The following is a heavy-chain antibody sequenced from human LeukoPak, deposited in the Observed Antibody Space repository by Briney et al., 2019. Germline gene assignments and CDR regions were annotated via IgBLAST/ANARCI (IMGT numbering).Heavy chain of an antibody. D-gene: IGHD6-19*01. CDR2: ITGSGSNT. CDR1: GFTFGDYA. V-gene: IGHV3-23*01. CDR3: ARDPSVAGMGRGYFDY. Sequence: GGSLRLSCSASGFTFGDYAMNWVRQTPGKGLEWISTITGSGSNTYYSASVKGRFTISRDNSKDTLYLQLDSLRAEDTAMYYCARDPSVAGMGRGYFDYWGQGILVTVSS. J-gene: IGHJ4*02.